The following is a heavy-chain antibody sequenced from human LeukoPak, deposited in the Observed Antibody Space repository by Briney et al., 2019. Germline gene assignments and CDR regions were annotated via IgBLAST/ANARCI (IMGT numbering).Heavy chain of an antibody. Sequence: GGSLRLSCAASGFTFSSYAMSWVRQAPGKGLEWVSAISGSGGSTYYADSVKGRFTISRDNAKNTLYLQMNSLRAEDTAVYYCAKSEYCSSTSCYRSYYYGMDVWGQGTTVTVSS. CDR1: GFTFSSYA. J-gene: IGHJ6*02. V-gene: IGHV3-23*01. D-gene: IGHD2-2*01. CDR2: ISGSGGST. CDR3: AKSEYCSSTSCYRSYYYGMDV.